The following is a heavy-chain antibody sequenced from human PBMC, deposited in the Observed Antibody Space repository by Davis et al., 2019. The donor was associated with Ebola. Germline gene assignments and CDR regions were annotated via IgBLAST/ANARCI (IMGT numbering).Heavy chain of an antibody. CDR2: ISWDGGST. D-gene: IGHD3-22*01. V-gene: IGHV3-43D*03. Sequence: GESLKISCAASGFTFDDYAMHWVRQAPGKGLEWVSLISWDGGSTYYADSVKGRFTISRDNSKNSLYLQMNSLRAEDTALYYCAKAQYYDSTPGAFDIWGQGTMVTVSS. J-gene: IGHJ3*02. CDR1: GFTFDDYA. CDR3: AKAQYYDSTPGAFDI.